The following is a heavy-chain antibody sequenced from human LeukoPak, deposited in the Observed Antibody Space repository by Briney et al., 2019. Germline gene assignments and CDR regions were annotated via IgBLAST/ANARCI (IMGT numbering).Heavy chain of an antibody. Sequence: GGSLRLSCAASGFTVSSNYMSWVRQAPGKGPECVSVIYPGGSTYYADSVKGRFTISRDDSKNTLYLQMNSLRAEDAAVYYCARESSGYYLDYWGQGTLVTVSS. J-gene: IGHJ4*02. D-gene: IGHD6-25*01. V-gene: IGHV3-53*01. CDR1: GFTVSSNY. CDR3: ARESSGYYLDY. CDR2: IYPGGST.